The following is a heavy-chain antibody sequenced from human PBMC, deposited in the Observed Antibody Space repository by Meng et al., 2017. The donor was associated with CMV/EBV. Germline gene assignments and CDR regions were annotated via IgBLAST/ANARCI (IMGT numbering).Heavy chain of an antibody. V-gene: IGHV2-5*02. J-gene: IGHJ4*02. CDR2: IYWDDDK. CDR3: ARGGLRGFDY. CDR1: GFSLSTSGVG. Sequence: QLTLKGACPTLLNPQPTLSWTFTFYGFSLSTSGVGVGWIRQPPGKALEWLALIYWDDDKRYSPSLKSRLTITKDTSKNQVVLTMTNMDPVDTATYYCARGGLRGFDYWGQGTLVTVSS. D-gene: IGHD4-17*01.